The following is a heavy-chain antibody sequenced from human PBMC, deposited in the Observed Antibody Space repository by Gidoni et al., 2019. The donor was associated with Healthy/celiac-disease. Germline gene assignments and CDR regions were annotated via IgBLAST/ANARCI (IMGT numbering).Heavy chain of an antibody. Sequence: QVQLVQSGAGVKTPVSSVRVTCKASGSTFSSYAISWVRQAPGQGLEWMGGIIPIFGTANYAQKFQGRVTITADESTSTAYMELSSLRSEDTAVYYCARDGSSSLGYNWFDPWGHGTLVTLSS. CDR3: ARDGSSSLGYNWFDP. CDR1: GSTFSSYA. V-gene: IGHV1-69*01. CDR2: IIPIFGTA. J-gene: IGHJ5*02. D-gene: IGHD6-13*01.